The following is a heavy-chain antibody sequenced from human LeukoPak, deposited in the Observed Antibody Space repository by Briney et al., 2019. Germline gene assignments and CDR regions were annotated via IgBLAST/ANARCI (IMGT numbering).Heavy chain of an antibody. D-gene: IGHD6-6*01. J-gene: IGHJ4*02. CDR3: ARERLAARPEALGDY. CDR1: GFTFSLYW. V-gene: IGHV3-7*03. Sequence: QSGGSLRLSCAASGFTFSLYWMNWVRRAPGKGLEWVANIKQDGSEKNYVDSVKGRFTISRDNAKNSLYLQMNNLRSDDTAVYYCARERLAARPEALGDYWGQGTLVTVSS. CDR2: IKQDGSEK.